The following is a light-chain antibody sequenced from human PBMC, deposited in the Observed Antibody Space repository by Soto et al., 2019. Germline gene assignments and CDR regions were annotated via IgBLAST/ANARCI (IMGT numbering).Light chain of an antibody. J-gene: IGLJ1*01. CDR1: SSDVGSYNL. V-gene: IGLV2-23*01. CDR3: CSYAGGSALNYV. Sequence: QSALTQPASVSGSPGQSINISCTGISSDVGSYNLVSWYQQHPGKAPKVMIYEGSKRPSGVSSRFSGSQSGNTASLTISGLQAEDEADYYCCSYAGGSALNYVFGTGTKVTVL. CDR2: EGS.